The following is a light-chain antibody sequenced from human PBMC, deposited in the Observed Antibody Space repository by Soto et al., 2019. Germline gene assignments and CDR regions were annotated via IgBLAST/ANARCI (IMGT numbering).Light chain of an antibody. CDR2: EVR. J-gene: IGLJ1*01. CDR1: SSDIGAYKY. V-gene: IGLV2-14*01. Sequence: QSALTQPASVSGSPGQSITISCTGTSSDIGAYKYVSWYQQYPGKAPKLIIYEVRNRPSGVSYRFSGSKSGNTASLTVSGLQAEDEADYYCSSYAGSSTYVFGTGTKLTVL. CDR3: SSYAGSSTYV.